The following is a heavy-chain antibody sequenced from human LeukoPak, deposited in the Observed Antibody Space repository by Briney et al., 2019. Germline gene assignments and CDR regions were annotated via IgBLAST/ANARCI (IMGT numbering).Heavy chain of an antibody. CDR3: ARVYSSSIGVRYYYYYMDV. D-gene: IGHD6-6*01. J-gene: IGHJ6*03. CDR1: GGSFSGYF. V-gene: IGHV4-34*01. Sequence: SETLSLTCAVYGGSFSGYFWSWIRQPPGKGLEWIGEISQSGSTHYNPSLKSRVTISVDTSKEQFSLKLSSVTAADTAVYYCARVYSSSIGVRYYYYYMDVWGKGTTVTVSS. CDR2: ISQSGST.